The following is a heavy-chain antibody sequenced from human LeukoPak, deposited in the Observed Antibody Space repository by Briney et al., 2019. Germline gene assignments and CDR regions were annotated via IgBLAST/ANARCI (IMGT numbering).Heavy chain of an antibody. CDR1: GFTFTSYA. Sequence: PGGSLRLSCAASGFTFTSYAMSWVRQAPGKWLEWVSSTIASVGSTYYADSVKGPLSICRDNSKHTLYLQMNSLRAEDTAVYYCAKERTRRRPGSGYYYVYFDYWGQGTLVTVSS. V-gene: IGHV3-23*01. J-gene: IGHJ4*02. CDR2: TIASVGST. D-gene: IGHD3-22*01. CDR3: AKERTRRRPGSGYYYVYFDY.